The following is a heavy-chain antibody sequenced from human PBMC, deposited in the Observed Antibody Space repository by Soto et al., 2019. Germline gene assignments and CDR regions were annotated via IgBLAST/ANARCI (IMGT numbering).Heavy chain of an antibody. CDR1: GFAFSTYG. CDR3: AKDFGAWSDS. J-gene: IGHJ5*02. Sequence: GGSLRLSCVGSGFAFSTYGMHWVRQAPAKGLEWVALISYDGTDKYYADSVKGRFSISRDNSKQTLSLQMDSLRPEDTAVYYCAKDFGAWSDSWGQGTLVNVSS. D-gene: IGHD6-19*01. V-gene: IGHV3-30*18. CDR2: ISYDGTDK.